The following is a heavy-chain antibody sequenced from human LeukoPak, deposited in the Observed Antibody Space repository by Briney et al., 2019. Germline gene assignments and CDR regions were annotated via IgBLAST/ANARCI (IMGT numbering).Heavy chain of an antibody. J-gene: IGHJ4*02. CDR3: AKRLFDY. V-gene: IGHV3-23*01. CDR1: GFTFSSYS. CDR2: ISGSGGST. Sequence: GGSLRLSWAASGFTFSSYSMNWVRQAPGKGLEWVSGISGSGGSTSYADSMKGRFTISRDNSKNTLYLQMNSLRAEDTAVYYCAKRLFDYWGQGTLVTVSS.